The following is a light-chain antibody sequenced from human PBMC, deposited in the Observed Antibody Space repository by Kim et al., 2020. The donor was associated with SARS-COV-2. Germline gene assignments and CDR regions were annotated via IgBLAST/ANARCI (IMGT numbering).Light chain of an antibody. CDR2: EDN. CDR1: SGSIASSY. CDR3: QSYDDFNRV. V-gene: IGLV6-57*01. J-gene: IGLJ3*02. Sequence: GKTGTISCTRSSGSIASSYVQWYQQRPGSSPTTLIYEDNQRTPGVPERFSGSVDSSSNSASLTISGLKTEDEADYFCQSYDDFNRVFGGGTQLTVL.